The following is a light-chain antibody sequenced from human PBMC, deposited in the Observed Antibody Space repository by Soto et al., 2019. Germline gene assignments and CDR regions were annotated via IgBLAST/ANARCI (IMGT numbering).Light chain of an antibody. CDR3: SSYTDSTTVV. V-gene: IGLV2-14*03. J-gene: IGLJ2*01. Sequence: QSVLTQPASVSGSPGQSITISCTGTNSDVGAFNFVSWYQHHPGKAPKLMIYDVSYRPSGVSNRFSGSKSGNTASLTISGLQADDEADYFCSSYTDSTTVVFGGGTKLTVL. CDR2: DVS. CDR1: NSDVGAFNF.